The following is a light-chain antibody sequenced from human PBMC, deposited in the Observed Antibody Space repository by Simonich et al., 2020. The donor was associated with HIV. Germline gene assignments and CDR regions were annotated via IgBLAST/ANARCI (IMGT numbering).Light chain of an antibody. CDR2: GAS. J-gene: IGKJ1*01. V-gene: IGKV3-15*01. CDR1: QSISTN. CDR3: QQYYGTPRT. Sequence: EIVMTQSPATLSVSPGERATLSCRASQSISTNLAWYQQKPGQAPRLLFYGASIRATGIPARFSGSGSGTDFTLTISSLQAEDVAVYYCQQYYGTPRTFGQGTKVEIK.